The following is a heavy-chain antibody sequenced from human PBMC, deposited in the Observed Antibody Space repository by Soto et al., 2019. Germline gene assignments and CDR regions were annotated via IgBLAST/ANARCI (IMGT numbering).Heavy chain of an antibody. CDR3: ARRARTATTNWGDFDI. V-gene: IGHV3-23*01. J-gene: IGHJ3*02. CDR1: GFTFSNYV. CDR2: ISYSADKT. Sequence: EVQLLESGGGLVQPGGSLRLSCAASGFTFSNYVMNWVRQAPGKGLEWVSTISYSADKTFYADSVKGRFTISRDNSMNTLFLQMNSLRADDAAVYYCARRARTATTNWGDFDIWGQGTMVTVSS. D-gene: IGHD1-7*01.